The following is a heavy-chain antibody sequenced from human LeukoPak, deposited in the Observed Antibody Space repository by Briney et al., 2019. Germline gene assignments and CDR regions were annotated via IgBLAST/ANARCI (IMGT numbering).Heavy chain of an antibody. D-gene: IGHD2-2*01. CDR2: IKQDGSEK. V-gene: IGHV3-7*05. CDR3: ARDAPDCSNTSCQGDY. J-gene: IGHJ4*02. Sequence: PGGSLRLSCAASGFAFRIYWMSWVRQAPGKGLEWVANIKQDGSEKYYVDSVKGRFTISRDNAKNSLYLQMNSLRAEDTAVYYCARDAPDCSNTSCQGDYWGQGTLVTVSS. CDR1: GFAFRIYW.